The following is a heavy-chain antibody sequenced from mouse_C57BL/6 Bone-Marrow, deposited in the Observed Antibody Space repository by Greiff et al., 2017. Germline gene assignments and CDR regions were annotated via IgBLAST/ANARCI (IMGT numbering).Heavy chain of an antibody. CDR1: GYTFTDYE. D-gene: IGHD1-1*01. CDR2: IDPETGGT. J-gene: IGHJ1*03. CDR3: TRPPVVAKDVV. Sequence: QVHVKQSGAELVRPGASVTLSCKASGYTFTDYEMHWVKQTPGNGLEWIGAIDPETGGTAYNQKFKGKAILTADKSSSTAYMELRSLTSEASAVYYCTRPPVVAKDVVWGTGTTVTVSS. V-gene: IGHV1-15*01.